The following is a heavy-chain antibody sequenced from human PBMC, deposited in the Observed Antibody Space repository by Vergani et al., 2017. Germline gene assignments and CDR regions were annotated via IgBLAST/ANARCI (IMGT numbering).Heavy chain of an antibody. V-gene: IGHV3-9*01. J-gene: IGHJ4*02. D-gene: IGHD3-3*01. Sequence: EVQLVESGGGLVQPGRSLRLSCAASGFTFDDYAMHWVRQAPGKGLEWVSGISWNSGSIGYADSVKGRFTISRGNAKNSLYLQMNSLRAEDTALYYCAKDADFWSGSGGFDYWGQGTLVTVSS. CDR1: GFTFDDYA. CDR3: AKDADFWSGSGGFDY. CDR2: ISWNSGSI.